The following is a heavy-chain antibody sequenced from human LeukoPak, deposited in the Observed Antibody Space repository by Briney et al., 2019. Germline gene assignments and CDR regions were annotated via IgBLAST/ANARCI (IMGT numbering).Heavy chain of an antibody. Sequence: PGRSLRLSCAASGFTFSSYAMHWVRQAPGKGLEWVAVISYDGSNKYYADSVKGRFTISRDNSKNTLYLQMNSLRAEDTAVYYCARDSGYSYGLTVLPGDYWGQGTLVTVSS. CDR1: GFTFSSYA. CDR2: ISYDGSNK. V-gene: IGHV3-30-3*01. D-gene: IGHD5-18*01. CDR3: ARDSGYSYGLTVLPGDY. J-gene: IGHJ4*02.